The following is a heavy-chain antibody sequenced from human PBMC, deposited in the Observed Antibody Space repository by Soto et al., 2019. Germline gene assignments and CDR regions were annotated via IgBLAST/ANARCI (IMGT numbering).Heavy chain of an antibody. D-gene: IGHD2-8*01. CDR2: ISGSGGST. V-gene: IGHV3-23*01. J-gene: IGHJ3*02. CDR1: GFTFSSYA. Sequence: EVQLLESGGGLVQPGGSLRLSCAASGFTFSSYAMSWVRQAPGKGLEWVSAISGSGGSTYYAGSVKGRFTITRDNSKNTLDLQMNSLRAEDTDVYYCAKALVLSPGPPPAFDIWGQGTMVTVSS. CDR3: AKALVLSPGPPPAFDI.